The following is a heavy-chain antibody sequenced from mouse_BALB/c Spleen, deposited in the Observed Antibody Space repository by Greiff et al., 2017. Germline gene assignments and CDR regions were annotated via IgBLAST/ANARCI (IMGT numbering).Heavy chain of an antibody. Sequence: QVQLQQSGAELAKPGASVKMSCKASGYTFTSYWMHWVKQRPGQGLEWIGYINPSTGYTEYNQKFKDKATLTADKSSSTAYMQLSSLTSEDSAVYYCARGYDGGGYAMDYWGQGTSVTVSS. CDR1: GYTFTSYW. CDR3: ARGYDGGGYAMDY. D-gene: IGHD2-14*01. V-gene: IGHV1-7*01. J-gene: IGHJ4*01. CDR2: INPSTGYT.